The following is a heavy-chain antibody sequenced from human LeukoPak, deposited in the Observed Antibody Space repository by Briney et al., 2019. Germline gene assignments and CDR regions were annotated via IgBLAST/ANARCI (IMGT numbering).Heavy chain of an antibody. CDR3: ARDPPSNGYDFDY. CDR1: GFTFDDYA. V-gene: IGHV3-9*01. CDR2: ISWNSGSM. J-gene: IGHJ4*02. Sequence: GGSLRLSCAASGFTFDDYAMHWVRQAPGKGLEWVSGISWNSGSMDYADSVKGRFTISRDNAKNSLYLQMNSLRAEDTAVYYCARDPPSNGYDFDYWGQGILVTVSS. D-gene: IGHD3-22*01.